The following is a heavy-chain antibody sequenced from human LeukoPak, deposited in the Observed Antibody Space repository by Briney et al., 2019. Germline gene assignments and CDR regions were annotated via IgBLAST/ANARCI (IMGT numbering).Heavy chain of an antibody. CDR3: AKEPHNYYDQPYYFDY. Sequence: GGSLRLSCAASGFTFSSYAMSWVRQAPGKGLEWVSTISGSGGSTYYADSVKGRFTISRDNSKNTLYLQMNGLRAEDTAVYYCAKEPHNYYDQPYYFDYWGQGTLVTVSS. CDR2: ISGSGGST. D-gene: IGHD3-22*01. CDR1: GFTFSSYA. J-gene: IGHJ4*02. V-gene: IGHV3-23*01.